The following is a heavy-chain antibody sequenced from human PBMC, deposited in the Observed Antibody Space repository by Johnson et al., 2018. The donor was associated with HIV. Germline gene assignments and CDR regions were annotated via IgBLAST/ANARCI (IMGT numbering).Heavy chain of an antibody. Sequence: QVQLVESGGGLVQPGGSLRLSCAASGFTFSNYWMSWVRQAPGKGLEWVAFIRYDGSNKYYADSVKGRFTISRDNSKNTLYLQMNSLRAEDTAVYYCASGIAVAGTLLDAFDIWGQGTMVTVSS. CDR2: IRYDGSNK. V-gene: IGHV3-30*02. D-gene: IGHD6-19*01. CDR1: GFTFSNYW. J-gene: IGHJ3*02. CDR3: ASGIAVAGTLLDAFDI.